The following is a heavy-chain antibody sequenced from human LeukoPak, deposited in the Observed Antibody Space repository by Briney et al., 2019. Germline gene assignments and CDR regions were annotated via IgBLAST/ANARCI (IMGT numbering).Heavy chain of an antibody. V-gene: IGHV4-4*07. D-gene: IGHD6-19*01. J-gene: IGHJ6*02. Sequence: PSETLSLTCNVSGGSISEYYWSWIRQPAGKGLEWIGRVYFSGSTNYNPSLKSRLTMSVDTSKSQFSLRLSSVTAADTAVYYCARVQWLDYYYYGMDVWGQGTTVTVSS. CDR1: GGSISEYY. CDR2: VYFSGST. CDR3: ARVQWLDYYYYGMDV.